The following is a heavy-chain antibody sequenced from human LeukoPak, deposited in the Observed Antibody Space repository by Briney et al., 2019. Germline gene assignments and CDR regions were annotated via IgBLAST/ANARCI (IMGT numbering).Heavy chain of an antibody. CDR3: AKSGTRSSWSPRVKTYLDY. Sequence: GGSLRLSCAASRFTFNTYWMHWVRQAPGKGLVWVSRIDSDGNSTAYADSVKGRFTISRDNAKNTLYLQMNSLRAEDTAVYYCAKSGTRSSWSPRVKTYLDYWGQGTLVTVSS. V-gene: IGHV3-74*01. CDR2: IDSDGNST. J-gene: IGHJ4*02. CDR1: RFTFNTYW. D-gene: IGHD6-13*01.